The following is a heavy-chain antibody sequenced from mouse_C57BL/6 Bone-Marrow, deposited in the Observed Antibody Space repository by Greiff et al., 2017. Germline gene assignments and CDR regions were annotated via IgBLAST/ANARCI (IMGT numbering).Heavy chain of an antibody. V-gene: IGHV3-1*01. CDR3: ASRYGSSWYFDV. Sequence: EVQLQESGPGMVKPSQSLSLTCTVTGYSITSGYDWHWIRHFPGNKLEWMGYISYSGSTNYNPSLKSRISITHDTSKNHFFLKLNSVTTEDTATYYCASRYGSSWYFDVWGTGTTVTVSA. CDR1: GYSITSGYD. D-gene: IGHD1-1*01. CDR2: ISYSGST. J-gene: IGHJ1*03.